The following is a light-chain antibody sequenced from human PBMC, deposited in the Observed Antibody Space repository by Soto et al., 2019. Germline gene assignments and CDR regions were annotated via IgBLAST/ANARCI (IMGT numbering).Light chain of an antibody. CDR3: QQLNSYPIT. V-gene: IGKV1-5*01. Sequence: DIQLTQSPSTLSGSVGDRVTITCRASQTISSWLAWYQQKPGKAPKLLIYAASTLQNGVPSTFSGSGSGTDFTLTISSLQPEDFATYFCQQLNSYPITFGQGTRLEIK. CDR1: QTISSW. CDR2: AAS. J-gene: IGKJ5*01.